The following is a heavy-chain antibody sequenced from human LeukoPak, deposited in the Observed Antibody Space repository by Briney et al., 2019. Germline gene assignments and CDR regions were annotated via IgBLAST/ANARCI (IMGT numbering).Heavy chain of an antibody. Sequence: GGSLRLSCAASAFTFSSYGIHWVRQAPGKGLEWVAVISYDGSNKYYADSVKGRFTISRDNSKNTLYLQMNSLRAEDTAVYYCARYEIAAAGYYFDYWGQGTLVTVSS. D-gene: IGHD6-13*01. V-gene: IGHV3-30*03. CDR2: ISYDGSNK. J-gene: IGHJ4*02. CDR1: AFTFSSYG. CDR3: ARYEIAAAGYYFDY.